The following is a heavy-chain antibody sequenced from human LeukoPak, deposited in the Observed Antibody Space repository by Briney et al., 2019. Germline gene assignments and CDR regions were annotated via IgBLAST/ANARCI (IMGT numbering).Heavy chain of an antibody. CDR1: GFTFSGYA. CDR3: ASYCSGTSCYAFDI. V-gene: IGHV3-23*01. D-gene: IGHD2-2*01. Sequence: GGSLRLSCAASGFTFSGYAMSWVRQAPGKGLEWVSSISSSGDSTYYADSVKGRFTISRDNSKNTLYLQMNSLGVEDTAVYYCASYCSGTSCYAFDIWGQGTLVTVS. CDR2: ISSSGDST. J-gene: IGHJ3*02.